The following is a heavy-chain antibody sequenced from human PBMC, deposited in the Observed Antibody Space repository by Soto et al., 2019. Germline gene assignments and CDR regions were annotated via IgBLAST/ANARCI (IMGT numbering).Heavy chain of an antibody. CDR2: INPNSGGT. Sequence: QLQLVQSGAEVKKPGASVKVSCKASGYFFTDYYIHWVRQAPGQGLEWMGWINPNSGGTTFAEKFGARVTLARDTSISTVYMEFSRLRADETAVYYFARDDGQSRDIFDIWGQGTMVTV. J-gene: IGHJ3*02. V-gene: IGHV1-2*02. D-gene: IGHD2-15*01. CDR1: GYFFTDYY. CDR3: ARDDGQSRDIFDI.